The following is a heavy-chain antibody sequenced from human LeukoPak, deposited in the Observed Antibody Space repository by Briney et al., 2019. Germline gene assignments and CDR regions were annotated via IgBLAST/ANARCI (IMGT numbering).Heavy chain of an antibody. Sequence: SETLSLTCSVSGGSISSFYWSWIRQPPGEGLEWVGYIYDSGTTNYNPSLKSRVTISVDTSKNQFSLKLSSVTAADTAVYYCARSPRYYCSSTSCYLDYWGQGTLVTVSS. V-gene: IGHV4-59*12. CDR3: ARSPRYYCSSTSCYLDY. CDR2: IYDSGTT. J-gene: IGHJ4*02. D-gene: IGHD2-2*01. CDR1: GGSISSFY.